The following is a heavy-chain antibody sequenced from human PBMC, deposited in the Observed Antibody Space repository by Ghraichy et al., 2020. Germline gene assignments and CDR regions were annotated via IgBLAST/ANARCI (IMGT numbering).Heavy chain of an antibody. V-gene: IGHV5-51*01. D-gene: IGHD3-22*01. J-gene: IGHJ6*02. CDR1: GHSFNTYW. CDR3: ARARQYDSSGYYYAGYYYGMDV. Sequence: GESLNISCKDSGHSFNTYWIGWVRQMPGKGLEWMGIIYPGDSDTRYNPSFQGQVTISADQSISTAYLQWSSLKASDTAMYYCARARQYDSSGYYYAGYYYGMDVWGQGTTVTVSS. CDR2: IYPGDSDT.